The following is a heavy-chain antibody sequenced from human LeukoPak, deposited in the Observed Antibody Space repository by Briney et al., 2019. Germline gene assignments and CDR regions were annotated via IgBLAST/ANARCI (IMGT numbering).Heavy chain of an antibody. CDR2: IYYSGST. CDR3: ARSRSSSPYDAFDI. V-gene: IGHV4-39*07. CDR1: GGSISSSSYY. Sequence: SETLSLTCTVSGGSISSSSYYWGWIRQPPGKGLEWIGSIYYSGSTYYNPSLKSRVTISVDTSKNQFSLKLSSVTAADTAVYYCARSRSSSPYDAFDIWGQGTMVTVSS. J-gene: IGHJ3*02. D-gene: IGHD6-13*01.